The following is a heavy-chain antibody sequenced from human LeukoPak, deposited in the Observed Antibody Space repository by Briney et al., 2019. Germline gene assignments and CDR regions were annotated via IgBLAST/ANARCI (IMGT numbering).Heavy chain of an antibody. V-gene: IGHV1-18*01. CDR2: ISAYNGNT. D-gene: IGHD4-17*01. CDR3: ARDHDYGDYSEPNWFDP. J-gene: IGHJ5*02. Sequence: EASVKVSCKASGYTFTSYGISWVRQAPGQGLEWMGWISAYNGNTNYAQKLQGRVTMTTDTSTSTAYMELRSLGSDDTAVYYCARDHDYGDYSEPNWFDPWGQGTLVTVSS. CDR1: GYTFTSYG.